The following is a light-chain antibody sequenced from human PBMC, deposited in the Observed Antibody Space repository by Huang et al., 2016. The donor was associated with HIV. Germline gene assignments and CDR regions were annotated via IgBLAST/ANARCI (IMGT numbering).Light chain of an antibody. CDR2: DAS. CDR1: QSIKNS. Sequence: EIVLTQSPATLSLSPGEGATLSCRAIQSIKNSLAWYQQKPGQPPRLLIYDASNRATGIPVRFSGSGSGTDFTLTISSLEPEDFAVYYCQQRGNWPPITFGQGTRLEIK. V-gene: IGKV3-11*01. CDR3: QQRGNWPPIT. J-gene: IGKJ5*01.